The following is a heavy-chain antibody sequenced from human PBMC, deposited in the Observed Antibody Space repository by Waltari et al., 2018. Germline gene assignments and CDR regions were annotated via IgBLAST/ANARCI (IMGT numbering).Heavy chain of an antibody. J-gene: IGHJ4*02. CDR2: IYWNVDK. CDR3: AHTAYDYVWGSYRLPYYFDS. V-gene: IGHV2-5*01. Sequence: QITLKESGPTLVKPTQTLTLTCTFSGFSLSTSGVGVGWIRQPPGKALEWLALIYWNVDKRYSPSLKSRLTITKDTSKNQVVLTMTNMDPVDTATYYCAHTAYDYVWGSYRLPYYFDSWGQGTLVTVSS. D-gene: IGHD3-16*02. CDR1: GFSLSTSGVG.